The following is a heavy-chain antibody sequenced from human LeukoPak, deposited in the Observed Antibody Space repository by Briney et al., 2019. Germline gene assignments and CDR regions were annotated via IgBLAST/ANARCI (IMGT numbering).Heavy chain of an antibody. CDR1: GFTFDDYA. D-gene: IGHD5-12*01. CDR2: ISWNSGMM. Sequence: GRSLRLSCAASGFTFDDYAMHWVRQAPGKGLEWVSGISWNSGMMGYADSVKGRFTISRDNAKNSLYLQMNSLRAEDTALYYCAKFPVATIRDYYFDYWGQGTLVTVSS. V-gene: IGHV3-9*01. J-gene: IGHJ4*02. CDR3: AKFPVATIRDYYFDY.